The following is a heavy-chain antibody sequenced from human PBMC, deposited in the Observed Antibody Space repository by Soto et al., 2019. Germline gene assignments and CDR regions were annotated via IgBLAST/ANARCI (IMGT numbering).Heavy chain of an antibody. CDR2: INHSGST. CDR3: AREYQLQSNWFDP. D-gene: IGHD2-2*01. CDR1: GGSFSGYY. J-gene: IGHJ5*02. Sequence: SETLSLTCAVYGGSFSGYYWSWIRQPPGKGLEWIGEINHSGSTNYNPSLKSRVTISVDTSKNQFSLKLSSVTAADTAVYYCAREYQLQSNWFDPWGQGTLVTVSS. V-gene: IGHV4-34*01.